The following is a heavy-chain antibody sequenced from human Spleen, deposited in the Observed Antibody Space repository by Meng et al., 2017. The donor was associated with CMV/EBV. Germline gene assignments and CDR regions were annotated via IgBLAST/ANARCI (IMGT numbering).Heavy chain of an antibody. CDR2: MNPNSGNT. CDR3: ARGGGKDIVVVPAARGFGMDV. Sequence: GESLKVSCKASGYTFTGYYMHWVRQAPGQGLEWMGWMNPNSGNTGYAQKFQGRVTMTRNTSISTAYMELSSLRSEDTAVYYCARGGGKDIVVVPAARGFGMDVWGQGTTVTVSS. V-gene: IGHV1-8*02. CDR1: GYTFTGYY. J-gene: IGHJ6*02. D-gene: IGHD2-2*01.